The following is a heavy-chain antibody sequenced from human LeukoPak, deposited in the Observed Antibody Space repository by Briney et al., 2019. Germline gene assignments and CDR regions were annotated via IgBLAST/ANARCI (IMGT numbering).Heavy chain of an antibody. V-gene: IGHV4-34*01. J-gene: IGHJ5*02. CDR2: INHSGST. D-gene: IGHD1-1*01. CDR1: GGSFSGYY. CDR3: ARRPRNFRTTGTTREWFDP. Sequence: SETLSLTCAVYGGSFSGYYWSWIRQPPGKGLEWIGEINHSGSTNYNPSLKSRVAISVDTSKNQLSLKLSSVTAADTAVYYCARRPRNFRTTGTTREWFDPWGQGTLVTVSS.